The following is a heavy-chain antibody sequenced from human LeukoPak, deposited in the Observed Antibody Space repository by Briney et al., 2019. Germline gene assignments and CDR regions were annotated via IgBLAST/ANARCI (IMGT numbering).Heavy chain of an antibody. D-gene: IGHD3-3*01. CDR2: INHSGST. V-gene: IGHV4-34*01. Sequence: SETLSLTCAVYGGSFSGYYWSWIRQPPGKGLEWIGEINHSGSTNYNPSLKSRVTISVDTSKNQFSLKLSSVTAADTAVYYCASRPPEGYDFWSGYKAFDIWGQGTMVTVSS. CDR3: ASRPPEGYDFWSGYKAFDI. J-gene: IGHJ3*02. CDR1: GGSFSGYY.